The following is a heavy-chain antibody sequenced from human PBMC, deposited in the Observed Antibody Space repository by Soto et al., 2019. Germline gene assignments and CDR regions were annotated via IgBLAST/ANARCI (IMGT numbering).Heavy chain of an antibody. CDR3: ASAPVVVAATYFDY. J-gene: IGHJ4*02. CDR1: GGTFSSYA. Sequence: ASVKVSCKASGGTFSSYAISWVRQAPGQGLEWMGGIIPIFGTANYAQKLQGRVTITTDTSTSTAYMELRSLRSDDTAVYYCASAPVVVAATYFDYWGQGTLVTVSS. CDR2: IIPIFGTA. V-gene: IGHV1-69*05. D-gene: IGHD2-15*01.